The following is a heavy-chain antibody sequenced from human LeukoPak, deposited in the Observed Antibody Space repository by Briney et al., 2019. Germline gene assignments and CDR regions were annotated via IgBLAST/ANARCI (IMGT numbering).Heavy chain of an antibody. CDR3: ERAMKQELVHWYFDL. CDR1: GFTFTMFG. D-gene: IGHD6-13*01. J-gene: IGHJ2*01. Sequence: PGGSLRLSCAASGFTFTMFGMNWVRQAPGKGLGWVAVIWYDGSNKYYADSVKGRFTISRDNSKNKLYLKMNSLRAEDKAVYYCERAMKQELVHWYFDLWGRGTLVTVSS. CDR2: IWYDGSNK. V-gene: IGHV3-33*07.